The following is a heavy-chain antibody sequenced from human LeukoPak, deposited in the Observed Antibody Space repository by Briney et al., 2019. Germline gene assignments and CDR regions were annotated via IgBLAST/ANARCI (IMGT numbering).Heavy chain of an antibody. CDR1: GGSNSSSTYY. J-gene: IGHJ3*02. V-gene: IGHV4-39*07. D-gene: IGHD2-15*01. Sequence: PSETLSLTCTVSGGSNSSSTYYWDWIRQPPGKGLEWIGSIYYSGSTYYNPSLKSRVTISVDTSKNQFSLRLSSVTAADTAVYSCARRACSGGSCYSQRGAFDIWGQGTMVTVSS. CDR3: ARRACSGGSCYSQRGAFDI. CDR2: IYYSGST.